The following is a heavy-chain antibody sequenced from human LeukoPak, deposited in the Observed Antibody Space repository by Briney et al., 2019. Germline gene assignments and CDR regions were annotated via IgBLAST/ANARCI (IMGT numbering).Heavy chain of an antibody. Sequence: GGSLRLSCAASGFTFRDYAMIWLRQAPGKGLEWVSTISGSGDSTYYADSVKGRFTISRDNYKNTVSLHLNSLRAEDTALYYCAKSHYRSGGAGLDYWGQGTLVTVSS. CDR2: ISGSGDST. CDR3: AKSHYRSGGAGLDY. V-gene: IGHV3-23*01. J-gene: IGHJ4*02. D-gene: IGHD6-25*01. CDR1: GFTFRDYA.